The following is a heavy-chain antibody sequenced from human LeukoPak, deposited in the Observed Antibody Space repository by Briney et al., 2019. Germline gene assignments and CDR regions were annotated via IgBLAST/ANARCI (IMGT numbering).Heavy chain of an antibody. Sequence: PSETLSLTCTVSGGSISSYYWSWIRQPAGKGLEWIGRIYTSGSTNYNPSLKSRVTMAVDTSKNQFSLKLSSVTAADTAVYYCARDGNDFWSGYYQSYMDVWGQGTTVTVSS. CDR2: IYTSGST. CDR3: ARDGNDFWSGYYQSYMDV. D-gene: IGHD3-3*01. CDR1: GGSISSYY. V-gene: IGHV4-4*07. J-gene: IGHJ6*03.